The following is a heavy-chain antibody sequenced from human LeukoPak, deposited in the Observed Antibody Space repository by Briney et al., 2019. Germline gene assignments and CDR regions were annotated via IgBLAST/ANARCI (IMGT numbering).Heavy chain of an antibody. D-gene: IGHD5-18*01. CDR2: INHSGST. CDR1: GGSFTVYY. V-gene: IGHV4-34*01. J-gene: IGHJ3*02. CDR3: ARGSPILLWAHAFDM. Sequence: PPETLSLTCAVYGGSFTVYYWSWIRQPPGKGLGWIGEINHSGSTNYNPTLKSRVTISVDTSKNQFSLNLSSTTVAETPVYTGARGSPILLWAHAFDMWGQDTMVTVSS.